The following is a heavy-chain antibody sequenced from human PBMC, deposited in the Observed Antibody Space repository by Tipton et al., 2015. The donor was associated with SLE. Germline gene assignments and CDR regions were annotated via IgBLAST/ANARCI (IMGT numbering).Heavy chain of an antibody. CDR2: INHSGST. CDR3: ARGGTRGFWVIAIQARYFDY. D-gene: IGHD2-21*01. CDR1: GGSFSGYY. Sequence: LRLSCAVYGGSFSGYYWSWIRQPPGKGLEWIGAINHSGSTNYNTSLKSRVTISVDTSKHQFSLKLRSVTAADTAVYYCARGGTRGFWVIAIQARYFDYWRQGTLLTVSS. J-gene: IGHJ4*02. V-gene: IGHV4-34*01.